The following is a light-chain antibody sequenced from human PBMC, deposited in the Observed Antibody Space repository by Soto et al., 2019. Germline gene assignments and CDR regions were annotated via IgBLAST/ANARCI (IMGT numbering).Light chain of an antibody. CDR2: EVS. CDR1: SSDVGAYNY. Sequence: QSALTQPPSASGSPGQSVTISCTGTSSDVGAYNYVSWYQQHPGKAPKVMIFEVSKRPSGVPDRFSGSKSGNTASLTVSGLQAEDEADYYCSSFAGSSGVVFGGGTKVTVL. V-gene: IGLV2-8*01. CDR3: SSFAGSSGVV. J-gene: IGLJ2*01.